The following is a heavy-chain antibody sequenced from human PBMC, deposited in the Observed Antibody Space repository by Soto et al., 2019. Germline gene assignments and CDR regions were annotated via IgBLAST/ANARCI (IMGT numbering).Heavy chain of an antibody. V-gene: IGHV1-69*13. CDR2: IIPVFGTA. CDR1: GGTFSSYA. D-gene: IGHD3-3*01. Sequence: SVKVSCKASGGTFSSYAISWLRQSPGQGLEWMGGIIPVFGTANYAQKFQGRVTITADESTSTAYMELSSLRSEDTAVYYCAARFWSGYYYPTYYYGMDVWGQGATVTVSS. J-gene: IGHJ6*02. CDR3: AARFWSGYYYPTYYYGMDV.